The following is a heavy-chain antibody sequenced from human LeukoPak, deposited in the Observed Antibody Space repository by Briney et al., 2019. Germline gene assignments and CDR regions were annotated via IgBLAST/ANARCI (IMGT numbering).Heavy chain of an antibody. CDR3: AKDIAVAGNWFDP. CDR2: ISGSGGST. D-gene: IGHD6-19*01. Sequence: PGGSLRLSCAASGFTFSSYAMSWVRQAPGKGLEWVSAISGSGGSTYYADSVKGWFTIPRDNSKNTLYLQMNSLRAEDTAVYYCAKDIAVAGNWFDPWGQGTLVTVSS. V-gene: IGHV3-23*01. CDR1: GFTFSSYA. J-gene: IGHJ5*02.